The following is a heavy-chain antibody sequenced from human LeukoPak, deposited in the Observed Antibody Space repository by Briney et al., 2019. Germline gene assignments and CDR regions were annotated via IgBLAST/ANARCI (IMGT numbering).Heavy chain of an antibody. Sequence: PSETLSHTCTLCGGSISRYYWSCIPEPPGERLEWSGYFYGSGSTNYNPSLKSRVTVSVDASKNQFTLKLSSVTAADAAVYYCAREGTSGTHINLFDPWGQGTLVTVSS. V-gene: IGHV4-59*01. CDR1: GGSISRYY. J-gene: IGHJ5*02. CDR3: AREGTSGTHINLFDP. D-gene: IGHD1-1*01. CDR2: FYGSGST.